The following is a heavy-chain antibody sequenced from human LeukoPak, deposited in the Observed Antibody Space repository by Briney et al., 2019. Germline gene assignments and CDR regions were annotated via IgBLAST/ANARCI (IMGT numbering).Heavy chain of an antibody. V-gene: IGHV3-23*01. CDR1: GFTFGSYA. J-gene: IGHJ4*02. CDR3: GKTTTGYSSGQKPAWPVDY. CDR2: IFGSGGSA. Sequence: GGSLRLSCEASGFTFGSYAMYWVRQAPGKGLEWVACIFGSGGSAHYADSVKGRFTISRDNSKNTVYLQINSLRAEDTAVYYCGKTTTGYSSGQKPAWPVDYWGQGTLVTVSS. D-gene: IGHD6-19*01.